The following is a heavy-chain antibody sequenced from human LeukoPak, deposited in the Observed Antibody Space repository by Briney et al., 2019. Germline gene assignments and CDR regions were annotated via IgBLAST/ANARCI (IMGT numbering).Heavy chain of an antibody. CDR2: ISPSGDRT. CDR3: AIMHGYYDGSGFWVQ. D-gene: IGHD3-22*01. Sequence: GGSLRLSCAASGFTFSSYAMSWVRQAPGKGLEWVSFISPSGDRTSNADSVEGRFTISRDSTRNTLYLQMNSLRDEDTGVYYCAIMHGYYDGSGFWVQWGQGTLVTVSS. CDR1: GFTFSSYA. J-gene: IGHJ4*02. V-gene: IGHV3-23*01.